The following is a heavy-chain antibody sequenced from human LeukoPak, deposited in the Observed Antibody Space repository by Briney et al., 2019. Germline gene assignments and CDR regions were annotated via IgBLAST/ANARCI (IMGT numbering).Heavy chain of an antibody. J-gene: IGHJ4*01. D-gene: IGHD3-16*02. CDR2: ISSSSSYI. CDR1: GFTFSSYS. V-gene: IGHV3-21*01. CDR3: ARGTGGYVWGSYRYMDY. Sequence: GGSLRLSCAGSGFTFSSYSMNWVRQAPGKGLEWVLSISSSSSYIYYADSVKGRFTISRANAKNSLYLQMNSLSAEDTAVYYCARGTGGYVWGSYRYMDYWGHRTLVTVSS.